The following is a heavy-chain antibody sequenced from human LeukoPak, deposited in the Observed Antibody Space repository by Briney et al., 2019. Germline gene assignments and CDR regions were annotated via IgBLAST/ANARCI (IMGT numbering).Heavy chain of an antibody. V-gene: IGHV4-39*01. CDR2: IYYSGST. CDR1: GGSISSSSYY. Sequence: SGTLSLTCTVSGGSISSSSYYWGWIRQPPGKGLEWIGYIYYSGSTYYNPSLKSRVTISVDTSKNQFSLKLSSVTAADTAVYYCARHDWKVYSSDGGYWGQGTLVTVSS. D-gene: IGHD4-11*01. J-gene: IGHJ4*02. CDR3: ARHDWKVYSSDGGY.